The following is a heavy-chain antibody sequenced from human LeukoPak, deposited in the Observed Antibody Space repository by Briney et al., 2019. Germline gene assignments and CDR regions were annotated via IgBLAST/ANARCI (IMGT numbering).Heavy chain of an antibody. J-gene: IGHJ4*02. D-gene: IGHD5-18*01. CDR2: IKSQNDGGTT. CDR3: TTGTWIQLWLADY. Sequence: PGGSLRLSCKCSGFTFTNACMSWVRLAPGKGLEWVGHIKSQNDGGTTDYAAPVKGRFTISRDDSKNTLYLQLNSLKTDDTALYYCTTGTWIQLWLADYWGQGTLVTVSS. V-gene: IGHV3-15*01. CDR1: GFTFTNAC.